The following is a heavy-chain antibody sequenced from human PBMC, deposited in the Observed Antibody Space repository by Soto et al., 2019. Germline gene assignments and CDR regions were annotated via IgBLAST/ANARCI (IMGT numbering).Heavy chain of an antibody. CDR1: WFTFSGSA. CDR2: SKDKASNYAT. J-gene: IGHJ6*02. Sequence: GGSLRLSCAASWFTFSGSAVHWVRQASGKGLEWVGRSKDKASNYATAYSASVQGRFTISRDDSKNTAYLQMNSLKIEDTAVYYCARGVWFGASYGVDVWGQGTTVTVSS. V-gene: IGHV3-73*01. CDR3: ARGVWFGASYGVDV. D-gene: IGHD3-10*01.